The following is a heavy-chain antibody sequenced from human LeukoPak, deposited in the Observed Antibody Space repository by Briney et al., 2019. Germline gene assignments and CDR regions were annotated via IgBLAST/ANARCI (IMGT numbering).Heavy chain of an antibody. J-gene: IGHJ6*03. V-gene: IGHV3-23*01. CDR3: AREGRYRYGYNEYHLYMDI. Sequence: GGSLRLSCAASGFTFSSYGMSWVRQAPGKGLEWVSAISGSGGSTYYADSVKGRFTISRDNSKNTLYLQMNSLRAEDTAVYYCAREGRYRYGYNEYHLYMDIWGKGTTVTVSS. CDR2: ISGSGGST. D-gene: IGHD5-18*01. CDR1: GFTFSSYG.